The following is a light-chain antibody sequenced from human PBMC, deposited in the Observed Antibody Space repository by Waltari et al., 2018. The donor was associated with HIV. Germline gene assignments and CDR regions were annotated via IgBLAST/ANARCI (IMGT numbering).Light chain of an antibody. J-gene: IGKJ4*01. CDR2: DAS. CDR3: QHRSNWPLT. V-gene: IGKV3-11*01. CDR1: QRISSY. Sequence: EIVLTQSPATLSLSPGERATLSCRASQRISSYLAWYQQTPGQAPRLLIYDASNRATGIPARFSGSGSGTDFTLTISSLEPEDFAVYHCQHRSNWPLTFGGGTKVEIK.